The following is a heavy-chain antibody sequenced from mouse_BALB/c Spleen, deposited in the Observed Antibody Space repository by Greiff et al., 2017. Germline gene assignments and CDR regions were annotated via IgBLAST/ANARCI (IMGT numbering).Heavy chain of an antibody. Sequence: LVKTGASVKISCKASGYSFTGYYMHWVKQSHGKSLEWIGYISCYNGATSYNQKFKGKATFTVDTSSSTAYMQFNSLTSEDSAVYYCARDSSGYDYYAMDYWGQGTSVTVSS. J-gene: IGHJ4*01. CDR3: ARDSSGYDYYAMDY. V-gene: IGHV1S34*01. D-gene: IGHD3-2*01. CDR1: GYSFTGYY. CDR2: ISCYNGAT.